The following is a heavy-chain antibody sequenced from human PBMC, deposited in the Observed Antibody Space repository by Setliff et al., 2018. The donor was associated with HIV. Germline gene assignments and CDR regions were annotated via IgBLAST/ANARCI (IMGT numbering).Heavy chain of an antibody. V-gene: IGHV3-30*04. D-gene: IGHD6-13*01. J-gene: IGHJ4*01. CDR3: AREVAADGTYFDY. CDR1: GFTFSSYA. CDR2: ISYAGFDGSNK. Sequence: PGGSLRLSCAASGFTFSSYAMHWVRQAPGKGLEWVADISYAGFDGSNKYYTDSVKGRFTISRDNSKNTLYLQMNSLRAEDSAVYYCAREVAADGTYFDYWGQGALVTVSS.